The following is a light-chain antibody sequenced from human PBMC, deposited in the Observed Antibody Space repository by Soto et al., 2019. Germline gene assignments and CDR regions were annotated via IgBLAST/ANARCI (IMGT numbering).Light chain of an antibody. CDR1: QSVRDRY. CDR3: QQESSTPVT. J-gene: IGKJ1*01. CDR2: DTS. V-gene: IGKV3-20*01. Sequence: EIVLTQSPGTLSLSPGERATLSCRASQSVRDRYLAWYQQKPGQAPSLLIYDTSTMSTGVPVSFSGSRSGTDVSLTISREEPEDFAIYFCQQESSTPVTFGQGTKVEV.